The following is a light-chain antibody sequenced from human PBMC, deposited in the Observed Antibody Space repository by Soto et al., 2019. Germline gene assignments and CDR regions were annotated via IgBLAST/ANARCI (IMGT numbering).Light chain of an antibody. Sequence: EIVLTQSPATLSLFPGERATLSCRASQSVSSYLAWYQQKPGQAPRLLIYDASNRATGIPARFSGSGSGTDFTLTISSLEPEDFAVYYCQQRSNWPLPITFGQGTRLEIK. CDR1: QSVSSY. J-gene: IGKJ5*01. CDR2: DAS. V-gene: IGKV3-11*01. CDR3: QQRSNWPLPIT.